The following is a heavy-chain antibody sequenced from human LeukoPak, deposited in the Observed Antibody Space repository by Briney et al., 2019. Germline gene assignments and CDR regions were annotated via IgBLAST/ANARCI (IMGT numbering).Heavy chain of an antibody. CDR2: IIPIVDVT. CDR3: ATEMGDRAFSFAY. J-gene: IGHJ4*02. V-gene: IGHV1-69*04. CDR1: RGTFSNFA. D-gene: IGHD3-10*01. Sequence: SVKFSCTASRGTFSNFAFSRVRQAPGQGLQRLGRIIPIVDVTRYAQNFKDRVTITADESTTTAYMELSSLRSEDTAVYYSATEMGDRAFSFAYWGQGTLVTASS.